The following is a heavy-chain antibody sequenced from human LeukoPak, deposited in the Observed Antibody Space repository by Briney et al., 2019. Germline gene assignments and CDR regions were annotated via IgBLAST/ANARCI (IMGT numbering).Heavy chain of an antibody. CDR2: INHSGST. Sequence: PSETLSLTCAVYGGSFSGYYWSWIRQPPGKGLEWIGEINHSGSTNYNPSLKSRVTISVDTSKNQFSLKLSSVTAADTAVYYCARVDFYLVVAATRYYYYYYMDVWGKGTTVTVSS. V-gene: IGHV4-34*01. CDR1: GGSFSGYY. CDR3: ARVDFYLVVAATRYYYYYYMDV. D-gene: IGHD2-15*01. J-gene: IGHJ6*03.